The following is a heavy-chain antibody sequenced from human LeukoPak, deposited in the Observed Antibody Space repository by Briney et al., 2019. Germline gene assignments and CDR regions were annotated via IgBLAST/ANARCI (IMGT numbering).Heavy chain of an antibody. V-gene: IGHV5-51*01. J-gene: IGHJ3*02. Sequence: GESLKISCKGSGYSFTSYWIGWVRQMPGRGLEGMGIIYPGDSDTRYSPSFKGQVTISADKSISTAYLQWRSLKASDTAMYYCARHKGQCSSSWYGAFDIWGQGAMVTVSS. CDR3: ARHKGQCSSSWYGAFDI. CDR2: IYPGDSDT. CDR1: GYSFTSYW. D-gene: IGHD6-13*01.